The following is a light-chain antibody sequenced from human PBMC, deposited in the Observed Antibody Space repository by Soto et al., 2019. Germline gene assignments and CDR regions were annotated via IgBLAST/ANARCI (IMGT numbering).Light chain of an antibody. Sequence: EIVMTQSPATLSVSPGERATLSCRASQSVSSNLAWYQQKPGQAPRLLIYSASTRATAIPARFSGSGSGTEFTLTNSSLQSEDFAIYYCQQYNNWPLTFGPWTKVYIK. CDR1: QSVSSN. CDR2: SAS. V-gene: IGKV3-15*01. CDR3: QQYNNWPLT. J-gene: IGKJ3*01.